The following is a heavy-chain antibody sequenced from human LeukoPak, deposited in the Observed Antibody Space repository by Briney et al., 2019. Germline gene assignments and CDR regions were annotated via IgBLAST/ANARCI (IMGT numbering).Heavy chain of an antibody. CDR3: AKDISSSWNTPFDY. CDR1: GFTFDDDA. CDR2: ISWNSGSI. J-gene: IGHJ4*02. Sequence: PGGSLRLSCAASGFTFDDDAMHWVRQAPGKGLEWVSGISWNSGSIGYADSVKGRFTISRDNAKNSLYLQMNSLRAEDTALYYCAKDISSSWNTPFDYWAQGTLVTVSS. V-gene: IGHV3-9*01. D-gene: IGHD6-13*01.